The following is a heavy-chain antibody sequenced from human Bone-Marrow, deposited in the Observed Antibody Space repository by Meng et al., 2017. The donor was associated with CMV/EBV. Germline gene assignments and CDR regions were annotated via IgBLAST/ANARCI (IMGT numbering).Heavy chain of an antibody. J-gene: IGHJ2*01. V-gene: IGHV3-53*01. CDR1: GFSVITNY. D-gene: IGHD1-1*01. CDR2: IYRGGSA. CDR3: ARVSTGTHWYFDL. Sequence: SCAVSGFSVITNYMSWVRQAPGMGLEWVSVIYRGGSAYYIDSVKGRFTISRDNAKNSLYLQMNSLRTEDTALYHCARVSTGTHWYFDLWGRGTLVTVSS.